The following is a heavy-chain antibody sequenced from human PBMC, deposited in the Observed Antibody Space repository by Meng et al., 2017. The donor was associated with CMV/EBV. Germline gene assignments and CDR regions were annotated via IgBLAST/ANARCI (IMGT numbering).Heavy chain of an antibody. CDR3: ARGPLEDRNGYSYYYYGMDV. CDR2: IYYSGST. J-gene: IGHJ6*02. Sequence: GSLRLSCTVSGGSISSYYWSWIRQPPGKGLEWIGYIYYSGSTNYNPSLKSRVTISVDTSKNQFSLKLSSVTAADTAVYYCARGPLEDRNGYSYYYYGMDVWGQGTTVTVSS. CDR1: GGSISSYY. D-gene: IGHD5-24*01. V-gene: IGHV4-59*01.